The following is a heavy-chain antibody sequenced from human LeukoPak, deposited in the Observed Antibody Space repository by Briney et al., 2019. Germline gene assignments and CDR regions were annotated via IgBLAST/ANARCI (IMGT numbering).Heavy chain of an antibody. CDR1: GGSINSYY. J-gene: IGHJ4*02. D-gene: IGHD3-10*01. Sequence: SETLSLTCTVSGGSINSYYWSWIRQPPGKGLECIGYIHYTGSTNYNPSLKSRVTISVDTSKNQFSLKLRSVTAADTAVYYCARGSLYYAIDYWGQGTLITVSS. CDR3: ARGSLYYAIDY. CDR2: IHYTGST. V-gene: IGHV4-59*08.